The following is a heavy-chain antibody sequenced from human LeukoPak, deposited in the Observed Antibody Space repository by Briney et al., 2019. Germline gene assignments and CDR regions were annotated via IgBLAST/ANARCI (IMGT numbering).Heavy chain of an antibody. CDR1: GYTFTNRG. V-gene: IGHV1-18*01. D-gene: IGHD2-15*01. J-gene: IGHJ4*02. CDR2: ISTYTGDT. CDR3: ARESGGNTMAGDY. Sequence: ASVKVSCKAPGYTFTNRGISWVRQAPGQGLEWMGWISTYTGDTNFAQNFQGRVTLTTDTTTSTAYMELRSLRSDDTAVYYCARESGGNTMAGDYWGQGTLVTVSS.